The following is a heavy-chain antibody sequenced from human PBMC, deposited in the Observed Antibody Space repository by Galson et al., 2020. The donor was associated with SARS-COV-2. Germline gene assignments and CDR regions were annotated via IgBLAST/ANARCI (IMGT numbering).Heavy chain of an antibody. CDR3: AKDDCSGGSCYDMISGIDY. V-gene: IGHV3-9*01. CDR1: GFTFDDYA. D-gene: IGHD2-15*01. Sequence: GGSLRLSCAASGFTFDDYAMHWVRPAPGKGLEWVSGISWNSGSIGYADSVKGRFTISRDNAKNSLYLQMNSLRAEDTALYYCAKDDCSGGSCYDMISGIDYWGQGTLVTVSS. CDR2: ISWNSGSI. J-gene: IGHJ4*02.